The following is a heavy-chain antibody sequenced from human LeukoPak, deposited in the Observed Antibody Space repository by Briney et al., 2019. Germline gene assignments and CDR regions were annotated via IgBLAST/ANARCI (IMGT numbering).Heavy chain of an antibody. V-gene: IGHV3-21*01. CDR2: ITGSSNSI. D-gene: IGHD3-10*01. Sequence: PGGSLRLSCAASGFTFDDYAMHWVRQAPGKGLEWVSSITGSSNSIDFADSVKGRFAISRDNAKNSLFLQMDSLRVEDTAVYYCVREGSGSTHYMDVWGKGTTVIVSS. J-gene: IGHJ6*03. CDR3: VREGSGSTHYMDV. CDR1: GFTFDDYA.